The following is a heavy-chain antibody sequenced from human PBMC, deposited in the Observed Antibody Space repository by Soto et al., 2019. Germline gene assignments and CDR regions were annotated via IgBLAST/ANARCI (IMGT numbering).Heavy chain of an antibody. CDR3: ARDPSILTGYYMPYNWFDP. CDR2: INPSGGST. CDR1: GYTFTSYY. J-gene: IGHJ5*02. V-gene: IGHV1-46*03. Sequence: ASVKVSCKASGYTFTSYYMHWVRQAPGQGLEWMGIINPSGGSTSYAQKFQGRVTMTRDTSTSTVYMELSSLRSEDTAVYYCARDPSILTGYYMPYNWFDPWGQGTLVTVSS. D-gene: IGHD3-9*01.